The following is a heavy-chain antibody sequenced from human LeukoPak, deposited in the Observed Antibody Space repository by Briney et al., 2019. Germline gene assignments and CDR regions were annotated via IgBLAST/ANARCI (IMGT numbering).Heavy chain of an antibody. V-gene: IGHV3-23*01. CDR2: TTHSGITT. Sequence: PGGSLRLSCTASGFSFTDFDMSWVRQAPGKGLEWVSHTTHSGITTHYADSVKGRFTISRDNSKSTLYLQMNSLRAEDTAVYYCAKPVTGSIFDYWGRGTLVTVSS. CDR1: GFSFTDFD. D-gene: IGHD6-19*01. CDR3: AKPVTGSIFDY. J-gene: IGHJ4*02.